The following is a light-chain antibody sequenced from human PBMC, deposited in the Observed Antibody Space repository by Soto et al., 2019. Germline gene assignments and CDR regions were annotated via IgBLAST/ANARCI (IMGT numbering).Light chain of an antibody. CDR2: AAS. J-gene: IGKJ4*01. V-gene: IGKV1-27*01. CDR3: QKCKVAPFT. Sequence: DIQMTQSPSTLPASVGDRVTITCRASQDIANFLAWYQQKPGKVPKLLIYAASTLQSGVPSRFSGSGSGTDFTLTISSLQPEDVATYYCQKCKVAPFTFGGGTKVDIK. CDR1: QDIANF.